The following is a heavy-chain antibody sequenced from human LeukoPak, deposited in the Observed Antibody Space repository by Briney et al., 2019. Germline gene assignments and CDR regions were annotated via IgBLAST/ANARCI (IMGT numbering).Heavy chain of an antibody. CDR1: GCTFSSYA. Sequence: GASVKVSCKASGCTFSSYAISWVRQAPGQGLEWMGGIIPIFGTANYAQKFQGRVTITADEYTSTAYMELSRMRSEDTAVYYCARSWGSWNEYYFDYWGQGTLVTVS. CDR3: ARSWGSWNEYYFDY. CDR2: IIPIFGTA. D-gene: IGHD1-1*01. J-gene: IGHJ4*02. V-gene: IGHV1-69*13.